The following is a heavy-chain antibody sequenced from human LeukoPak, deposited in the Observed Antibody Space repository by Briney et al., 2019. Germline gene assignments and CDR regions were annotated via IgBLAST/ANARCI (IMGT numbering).Heavy chain of an antibody. J-gene: IGHJ6*03. Sequence: GGSLRLSCAASGFTLSTYWVHWVRQAPGKGLEWVSRIKSDGSITRYADSVKGRFTIFRDNTKNMLYLQMNSLGAEDTAVYYCAREGRIGFFYYYYMDVWGRGTTVTVSS. CDR3: AREGRIGFFYYYYMDV. CDR1: GFTLSTYW. CDR2: IKSDGSIT. V-gene: IGHV3-74*01. D-gene: IGHD3-10*01.